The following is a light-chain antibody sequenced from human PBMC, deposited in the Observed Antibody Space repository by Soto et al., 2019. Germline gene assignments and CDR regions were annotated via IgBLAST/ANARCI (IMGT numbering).Light chain of an antibody. J-gene: IGKJ1*01. Sequence: DIVMTQSPDSLAVSLGERATINCKSSQSILYSPSNRNYLAWYQQKPGQPPKLLIYWASTRESGVPDRFSGSESGTDFTLTISSLQAEDVAVYYCQQYYDTFTAFGQGTKVDIK. V-gene: IGKV4-1*01. CDR1: QSILYSPSNRNY. CDR2: WAS. CDR3: QQYYDTFTA.